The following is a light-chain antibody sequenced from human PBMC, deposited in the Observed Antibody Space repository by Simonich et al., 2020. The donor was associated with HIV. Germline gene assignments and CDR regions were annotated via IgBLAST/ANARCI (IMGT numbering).Light chain of an antibody. CDR3: QQYNNWPWT. J-gene: IGKJ1*01. CDR2: GAS. CDR1: QSVSSN. Sequence: EIVMTQSPATLSVSPGERATLSCRASQSVSSNLAWYQQKFGQAPRLHIYGASTRATGIPARFSGSGSGTEFTLTISSLQSEDFVAYYCQQYNNWPWTFGQGTKVEIK. V-gene: IGKV3-15*01.